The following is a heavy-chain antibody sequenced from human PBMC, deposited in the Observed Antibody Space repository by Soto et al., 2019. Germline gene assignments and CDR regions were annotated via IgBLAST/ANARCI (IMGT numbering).Heavy chain of an antibody. D-gene: IGHD3-16*02. CDR1: GVTVSSDAYY. CDR3: ARYRFSGTKWSKFDY. J-gene: IGHJ4*02. V-gene: IGHV4-31*03. Sequence: SETLSLTCTVSGVTVSSDAYYWSWIRQPPGKGLEWIGNIYHTGSTYYSPSLKSRVDIPLDRSTNQFSLRLSSVTAADTAVYYCARYRFSGTKWSKFDYWGQGTLVTVSS. CDR2: IYHTGST.